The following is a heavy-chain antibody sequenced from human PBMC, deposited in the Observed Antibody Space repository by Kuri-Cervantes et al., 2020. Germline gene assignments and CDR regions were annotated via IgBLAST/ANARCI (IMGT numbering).Heavy chain of an antibody. CDR3: ARTAQVSTWFGELRGDWFDP. CDR2: INPDSGGT. D-gene: IGHD3-10*01. Sequence: ASVKVTCNASGYTFTAYYMHWVRQAPGQGLEWMGWINPDSGGTNYAQKFQGRVTMTRDTSISTAYLEVSSLGSDDTAVYYCARTAQVSTWFGELRGDWFDPWGQGTLVTVSS. J-gene: IGHJ5*02. V-gene: IGHV1-2*02. CDR1: GYTFTAYY.